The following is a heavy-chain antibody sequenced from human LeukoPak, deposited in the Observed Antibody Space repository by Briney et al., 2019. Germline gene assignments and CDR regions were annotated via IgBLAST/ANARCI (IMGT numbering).Heavy chain of an antibody. D-gene: IGHD6-13*01. CDR2: IYYSGST. V-gene: IGHV4-39*07. J-gene: IGHJ4*02. CDR3: ALYSSSSPYYFDF. CDR1: GGSISSSSYY. Sequence: SETLSLTCTVSGGSISSSSYYWGWIRQPPGKGLEWIGSIYYSGSTYYNPSLKSRVTISVDTSKNQFSLKLSSVTAADTAVYYCALYSSSSPYYFDFWGQGTLVTVSS.